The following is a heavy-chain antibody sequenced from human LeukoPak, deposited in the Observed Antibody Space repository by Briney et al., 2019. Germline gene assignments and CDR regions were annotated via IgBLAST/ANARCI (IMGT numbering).Heavy chain of an antibody. V-gene: IGHV1-69*01. CDR3: AREAVAAAPRGRHNVEYDY. J-gene: IGHJ4*02. Sequence: SVKVSCKSTGGNFSRYPSSWVRQAPGQGLDWVGGSIPIFGKANYAHKFQGRVTISADESTSTAYMALSSLKTEVTAVYYCAREAVAAAPRGRHNVEYDYWGQGTLVTVSS. D-gene: IGHD6-19*01. CDR1: GGNFSRYP. CDR2: SIPIFGKA.